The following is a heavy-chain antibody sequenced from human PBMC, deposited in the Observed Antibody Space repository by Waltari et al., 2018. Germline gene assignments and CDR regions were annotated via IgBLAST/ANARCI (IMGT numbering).Heavy chain of an antibody. J-gene: IGHJ4*02. CDR1: GYSISSGYY. CDR3: ARTQYCTGGVCYRVYYFDY. V-gene: IGHV4-38-2*01. Sequence: QVQLQESGPGLVKPSETLSLTCAVSGYSISSGYYWGWIRQPPGKGLEWIGSLYHSGSTYYNPSLKSRVTISVDTSKNQFSLKLSSVPAADTAVYYCARTQYCTGGVCYRVYYFDYWGQGTLVTVSS. D-gene: IGHD2-8*02. CDR2: LYHSGST.